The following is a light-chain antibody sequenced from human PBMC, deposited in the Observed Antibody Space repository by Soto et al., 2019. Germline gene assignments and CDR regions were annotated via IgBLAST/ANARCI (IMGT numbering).Light chain of an antibody. CDR3: ASHSSTSTFV. CDR2: DVT. CDR1: SSDVGGYDY. Sequence: QSALTQPASVSGSPGQSIAVSCTGTSSDVGGYDYVSWYQHHSGKAPKLIIFDVTNRPSGVSNRFSGSKSGNTASLTISGLQAEDEAEYYCASHSSTSTFVFGTGTKLTVL. V-gene: IGLV2-14*03. J-gene: IGLJ1*01.